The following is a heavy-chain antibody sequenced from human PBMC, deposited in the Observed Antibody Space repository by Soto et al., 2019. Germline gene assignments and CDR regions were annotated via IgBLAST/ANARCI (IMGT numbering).Heavy chain of an antibody. J-gene: IGHJ4*02. D-gene: IGHD3-10*01. CDR3: ARDFMAYGSVSY. Sequence: GSLRLSCAASGFTFSNYAMNWVRQAPGKGLEWVSTISATGSSTYYADSVKGRFTISRDNSKNTLYLQMNSLRAEDTAVYYCARDFMAYGSVSYWGQGTLVTVSS. V-gene: IGHV3-23*01. CDR2: ISATGSST. CDR1: GFTFSNYA.